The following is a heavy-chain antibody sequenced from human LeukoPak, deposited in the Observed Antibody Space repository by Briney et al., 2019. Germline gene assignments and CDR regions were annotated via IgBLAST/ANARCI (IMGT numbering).Heavy chain of an antibody. CDR1: GGSFSGYY. J-gene: IGHJ4*02. CDR2: INHSGST. CDR3: ASGVWELLDY. V-gene: IGHV4-34*01. Sequence: SETLSLTCAVYGGSFSGYYWSWIRQPPGKGLEWIGEINHSGSTNYNPSLKSRVTISVDTSKNQFSLKLSSVTAADTAVYYCASGVWELLDYWGQGTLVTVSS. D-gene: IGHD1-26*01.